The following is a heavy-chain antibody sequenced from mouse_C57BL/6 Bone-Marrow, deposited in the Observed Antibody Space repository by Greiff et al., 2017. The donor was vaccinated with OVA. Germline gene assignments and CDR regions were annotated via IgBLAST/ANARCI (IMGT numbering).Heavy chain of an antibody. CDR2: IYPGSGST. J-gene: IGHJ1*03. V-gene: IGHV1-55*01. D-gene: IGHD4-1*01. Sequence: QVQLQQPGAELVTPGASVKMSCKASGYTFTSYWITWAKQRPGQGLEWIGDIYPGSGSTNYNEQFKSKATLTVDTSSSTAYMQLSSLTSEDSAVYYCARRGTGDWYFDVWGTGTTVTVSS. CDR1: GYTFTSYW. CDR3: ARRGTGDWYFDV.